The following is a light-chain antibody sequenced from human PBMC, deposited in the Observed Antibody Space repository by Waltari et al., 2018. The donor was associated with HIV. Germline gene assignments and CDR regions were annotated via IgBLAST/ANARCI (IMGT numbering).Light chain of an antibody. CDR1: QSVTSTY. CDR2: GAS. CDR3: QQYDTSPQWT. V-gene: IGKV3-20*01. Sequence: ELVLTQSSGTLSFYPAEIATLYCRASQSVTSTYLAWYQHKPGQAPRLLMYGASNRATGTPDRFSGSGSGTDFTLTISRLEPEDFAVYYCQQYDTSPQWTFGQGTKVEI. J-gene: IGKJ1*01.